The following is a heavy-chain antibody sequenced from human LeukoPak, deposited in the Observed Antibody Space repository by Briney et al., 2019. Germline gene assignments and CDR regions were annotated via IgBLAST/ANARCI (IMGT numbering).Heavy chain of an antibody. CDR1: GGSFSGYY. CDR2: INHSGST. Sequence: PSETLSLTCAVYGGSFSGYYWSWIRQPPGKGLEWIGEINHSGSTNYNPSLKSRVTISVDTSKNQFSLKLSSVTAADTAVYYCAGVYDFWSGYYNPLYYFDYWGQGTLVTVSS. J-gene: IGHJ4*02. CDR3: AGVYDFWSGYYNPLYYFDY. D-gene: IGHD3-3*01. V-gene: IGHV4-34*01.